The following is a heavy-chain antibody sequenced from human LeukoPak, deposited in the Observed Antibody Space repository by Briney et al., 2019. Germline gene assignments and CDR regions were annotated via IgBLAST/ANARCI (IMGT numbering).Heavy chain of an antibody. CDR1: GGSISSSSYY. V-gene: IGHV4-39*01. CDR3: ARNHVLLWFGEPSYYMDV. D-gene: IGHD3-10*01. CDR2: IYYSGST. Sequence: SETLSLTCTVSGGSISSSSYYWGWIRQPPGKGLEWIGSIYYSGSTYYNPSLKSRINISVDTSKNQFSLKLSSVTAADTAVYYCARNHVLLWFGEPSYYMDVWGKGTTVTVSS. J-gene: IGHJ6*03.